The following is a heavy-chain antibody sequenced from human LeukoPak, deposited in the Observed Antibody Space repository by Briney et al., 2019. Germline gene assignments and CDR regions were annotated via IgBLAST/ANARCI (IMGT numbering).Heavy chain of an antibody. Sequence: GGSLRLSCATSGFTFSNYAMSWVRQAPGKGLEWVSGISGSGTPTYYSDSVKGRFTISRDNSKNTLYLQMNSLTAEDTAVYYCVKEVAAVASRVYWGQGTLVAVSS. V-gene: IGHV3-23*01. J-gene: IGHJ4*02. CDR2: ISGSGTPT. CDR3: VKEVAAVASRVY. CDR1: GFTFSNYA. D-gene: IGHD6-19*01.